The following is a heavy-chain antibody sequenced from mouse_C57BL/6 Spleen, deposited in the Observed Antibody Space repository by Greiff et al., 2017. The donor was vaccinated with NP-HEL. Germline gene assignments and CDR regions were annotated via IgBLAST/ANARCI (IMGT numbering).Heavy chain of an antibody. D-gene: IGHD1-1*01. CDR2: ISYDGSN. V-gene: IGHV3-6*01. CDR3: AITTVVYFDY. Sequence: EVKLMESGPGLVKPSQSLSLTCSVTGYSITSGYYWNWIRQFPGNKLEWMGYISYDGSNNYNPSLKNRISITRDTSKNQFFLKLNSVTTEDTATYYCAITTVVYFDYWGQGTTLTVSS. J-gene: IGHJ2*01. CDR1: GYSITSGYY.